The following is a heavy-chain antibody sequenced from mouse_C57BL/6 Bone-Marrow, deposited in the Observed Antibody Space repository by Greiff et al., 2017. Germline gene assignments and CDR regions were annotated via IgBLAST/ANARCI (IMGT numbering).Heavy chain of an antibody. J-gene: IGHJ3*01. CDR2: SRNKANDYTT. V-gene: IGHV7-1*01. Sequence: EVKLMESGGGLVQSGRSLRLSCATSGFTFSDFYMEWVRQAPGKGLEWIAASRNKANDYTTEYSASVKGRFIVSRETSQSILYLQMNALRAEDTAIYYCARDASYGSFAYWGQGTLVTVSA. CDR1: GFTFSDFY. CDR3: ARDASYGSFAY. D-gene: IGHD1-1*01.